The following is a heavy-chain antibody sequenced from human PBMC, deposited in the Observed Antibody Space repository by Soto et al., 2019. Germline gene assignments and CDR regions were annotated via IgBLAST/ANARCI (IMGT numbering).Heavy chain of an antibody. CDR3: ARDLAVAGYDPFDI. CDR1: GGSISSYY. Sequence: SETLSLTCTVSGGSISSYYWSWIRQPPGKGLEWIGYIYYSGSTNYNPSLKSRVTISVDTSKNQFSLKLSSVTAADTAVYYCARDLAVAGYDPFDIWGQGTMVTVSS. V-gene: IGHV4-59*01. CDR2: IYYSGST. D-gene: IGHD6-19*01. J-gene: IGHJ3*02.